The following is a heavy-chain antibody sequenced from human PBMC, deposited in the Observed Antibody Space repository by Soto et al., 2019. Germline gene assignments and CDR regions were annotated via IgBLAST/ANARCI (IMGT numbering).Heavy chain of an antibody. CDR2: INPDGSAQ. Sequence: EVQLVESGGGLVQPGGSLRLSCAASGFTFSTSWVNWVRQAPGKGLEWVANINPDGSAQYYVDSVKGRFTISRDNAKNSLILQTISLRADDTAVCYCTRISPAPPSDRWGQGTLVTVSS. CDR3: TRISPAPPSDR. CDR1: GFTFSTSW. V-gene: IGHV3-7*03. J-gene: IGHJ5*02.